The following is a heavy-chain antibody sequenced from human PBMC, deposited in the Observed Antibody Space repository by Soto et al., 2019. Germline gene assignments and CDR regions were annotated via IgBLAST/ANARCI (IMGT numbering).Heavy chain of an antibody. CDR1: GGSISSYY. V-gene: IGHV4-59*01. CDR2: IYYSGST. J-gene: IGHJ6*02. D-gene: IGHD3-22*01. Sequence: SLTCTVSGGSISSYYWSWIRQPPGKGLEWIGYIYYSGSTNYNPSLKSRVTISVDTSKNQFSLKLSSVTAADTAVYYCARDMYYYDSSGYYFRPYGMDVWGQGTTVTVS. CDR3: ARDMYYYDSSGYYFRPYGMDV.